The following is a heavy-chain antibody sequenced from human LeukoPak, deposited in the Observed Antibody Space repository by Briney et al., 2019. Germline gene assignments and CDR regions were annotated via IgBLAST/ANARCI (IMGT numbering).Heavy chain of an antibody. CDR3: VVYYGSGSSYRVDY. J-gene: IGHJ4*02. V-gene: IGHV3-53*01. Sequence: PGGSLRLSCAASGFTVSSNYMSWVRQAPGKGLEWVSVIYSGGSTYYTDSVKSRFTISRDNSKNTLYLQMNSLRAEDTAVYYCVVYYGSGSSYRVDYWGQGTLVTVSS. D-gene: IGHD3-10*01. CDR1: GFTVSSNY. CDR2: IYSGGST.